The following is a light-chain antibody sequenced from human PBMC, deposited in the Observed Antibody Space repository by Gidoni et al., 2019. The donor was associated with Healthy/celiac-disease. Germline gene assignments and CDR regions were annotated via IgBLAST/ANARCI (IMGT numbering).Light chain of an antibody. Sequence: QSVLTQPPSVSGAPGQRVTIPCPGSSSNIGAGYDVHWYQQLPGTAPKLLIYGNSNRPSGVPDRFSGSKSGTSASLAITGLQAEDEADYYCQSYDSSLSAYVVFGGGTKLTVL. CDR1: SSNIGAGYD. J-gene: IGLJ2*01. CDR2: GNS. CDR3: QSYDSSLSAYVV. V-gene: IGLV1-40*01.